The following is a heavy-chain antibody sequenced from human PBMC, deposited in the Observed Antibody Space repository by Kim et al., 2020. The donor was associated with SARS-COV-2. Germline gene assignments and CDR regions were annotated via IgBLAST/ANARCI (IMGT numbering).Heavy chain of an antibody. D-gene: IGHD1-26*01. CDR2: IKQDGSEK. CDR3: ARDQTRAHSRYYYYGMDV. CDR1: GFTFSSYW. J-gene: IGHJ6*02. Sequence: GGSLRLSCAASGFTFSSYWMSWVRQAPGKGLEWVANIKQDGSEKYYVDSVKGRFTISRDNAKNSLYLQMNSLRAEDTAVYYCARDQTRAHSRYYYYGMDVWGQGTTVTVSS. V-gene: IGHV3-7*03.